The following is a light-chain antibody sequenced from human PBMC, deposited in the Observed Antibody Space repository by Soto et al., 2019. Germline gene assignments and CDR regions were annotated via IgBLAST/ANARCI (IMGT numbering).Light chain of an antibody. CDR3: SSYAGTNRLV. J-gene: IGLJ3*02. Sequence: QSVLTQPPSASGSPGQSVTISCTGTSSDVGGYNFVSWYQQHPGKAPKLMIFEVTKRPSGVPDRFSGSKSDNTASLTVSGLQAEDEADYYCSSYAGTNRLVFGGGTQLTVL. CDR2: EVT. CDR1: SSDVGGYNF. V-gene: IGLV2-8*01.